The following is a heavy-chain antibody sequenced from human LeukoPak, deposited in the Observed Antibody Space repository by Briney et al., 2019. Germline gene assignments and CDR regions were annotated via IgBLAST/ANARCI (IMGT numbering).Heavy chain of an antibody. CDR2: IRYDGSNK. J-gene: IGHJ6*02. D-gene: IGHD3-10*01. Sequence: GGSLRLSCAASGFTFSSYGMHWVRQAPGKGLEWVAFIRYDGSNKYCADSVKGRFTISRDNSKNTLYLQMSSLRAEDTAVYYCAKTLSMVRGVIAYYYGMDVWGQGTTVTVSS. V-gene: IGHV3-30*02. CDR3: AKTLSMVRGVIAYYYGMDV. CDR1: GFTFSSYG.